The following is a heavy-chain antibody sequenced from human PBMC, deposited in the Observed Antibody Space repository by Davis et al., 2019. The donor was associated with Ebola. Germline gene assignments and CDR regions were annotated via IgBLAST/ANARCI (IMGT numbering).Heavy chain of an antibody. V-gene: IGHV3-7*01. J-gene: IGHJ4*02. CDR1: GFTSRFTFSSYW. CDR2: VKQDGSEK. D-gene: IGHD2-15*01. Sequence: GESLKISCAGSGFTSRFTFSSYWMSWVRQAPEKGLEWVANVKQDGSEKYYVDSVKGRFTISRDNAKNSVYLQMNSLRAEDTAVYYCARGRYCSDGICYPWPGDYWGQGTLVTVSS. CDR3: ARGRYCSDGICYPWPGDY.